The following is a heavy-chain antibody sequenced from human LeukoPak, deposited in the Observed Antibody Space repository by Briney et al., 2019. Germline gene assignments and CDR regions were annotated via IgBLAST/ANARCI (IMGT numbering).Heavy chain of an antibody. CDR3: ARQYIVATIIDY. D-gene: IGHD5-12*01. CDR2: IYYSGST. CDR1: GGSISSSSYY. J-gene: IGHJ4*02. Sequence: SETLSLTCTVSGGSISSSSYYWGWIRQPPGKGLEWIGSIYYSGSTYYNPSLKSRVTISVDTSKNQFSLKLSSVTAADTAAYYCARQYIVATIIDYWGQGTLVTVSS. V-gene: IGHV4-39*01.